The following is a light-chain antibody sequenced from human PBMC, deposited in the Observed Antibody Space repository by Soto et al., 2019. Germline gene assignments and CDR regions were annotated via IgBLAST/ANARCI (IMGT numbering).Light chain of an antibody. CDR3: QQYGSSPTWT. CDR2: GAS. V-gene: IGKV3-20*01. Sequence: EIMLTQSPGTLSLSPGERATLSSRAIQSVSSSYLAWYQQKPGQAPRLLIYGASSRATGIPDRFSGSGSGTDFTLTISRLEPEDFAVYYCQQYGSSPTWTFGRGTKV. CDR1: QSVSSSY. J-gene: IGKJ1*01.